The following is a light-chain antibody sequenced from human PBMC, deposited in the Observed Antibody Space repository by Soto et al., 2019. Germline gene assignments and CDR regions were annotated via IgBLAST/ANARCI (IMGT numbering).Light chain of an antibody. CDR1: TGAVTSGHY. CDR3: LLPYSDAGV. Sequence: QTVVTQEPSLSVSPGGTVTLTCGSSTGAVTSGHYPYWFQQKPGQAPRTLIYDTTNKQSWTPVRFSGSLLGGKAALTLSGAQPEDEAEYYCLLPYSDAGVFGGGTKVTVL. J-gene: IGLJ3*02. CDR2: DTT. V-gene: IGLV7-46*01.